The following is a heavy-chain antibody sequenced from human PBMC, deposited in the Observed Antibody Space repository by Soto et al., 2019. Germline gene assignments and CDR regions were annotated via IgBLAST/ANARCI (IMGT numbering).Heavy chain of an antibody. V-gene: IGHV3-48*02. CDR2: ISSSSSTI. CDR3: AREIMITFGGFIAPAYGMDV. CDR1: TFRDYG. J-gene: IGHJ6*02. D-gene: IGHD3-16*02. Sequence: TFRDYGVHRVRHKTRKGLEWVSYISSSSSTIYYADSVKGRFTISRDNAKNSLYLQMNSLRDEDTAVYYCAREIMITFGGFIAPAYGMDVWGQGTTVTVS.